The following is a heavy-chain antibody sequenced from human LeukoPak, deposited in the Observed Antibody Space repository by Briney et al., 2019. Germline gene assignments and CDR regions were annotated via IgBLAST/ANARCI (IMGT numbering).Heavy chain of an antibody. D-gene: IGHD6-19*01. Sequence: GGSLRLSCTVSGFTVSINSMSWVRQAPGKGLEWVSFIYSGGNTHYSDSVKGRFTISRDNSKNTLFLQMNSLRAEDTAVYYCAKDREEQWLFWCSDYWGQGTLVTVSS. CDR3: AKDREEQWLFWCSDY. V-gene: IGHV3-53*01. CDR1: GFTVSINS. CDR2: IYSGGNT. J-gene: IGHJ4*02.